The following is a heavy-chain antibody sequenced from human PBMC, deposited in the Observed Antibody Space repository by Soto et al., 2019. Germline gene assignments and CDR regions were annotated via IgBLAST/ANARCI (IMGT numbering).Heavy chain of an antibody. CDR3: ARGGALSTSWYWGDGLDS. Sequence: QVQLEQSGSEVKKSGSSVKVSCKASGDSFSSHAITWVRQAPGHGLEWMGGIIPVFGTPSYAQRFQGRLKITADNSTNTSNMELRSLRYEDTAVYFCARGGALSTSWYWGDGLDSWGQGTQVTVSS. V-gene: IGHV1-69*06. D-gene: IGHD2-2*01. J-gene: IGHJ4*02. CDR1: GDSFSSHA. CDR2: IIPVFGTP.